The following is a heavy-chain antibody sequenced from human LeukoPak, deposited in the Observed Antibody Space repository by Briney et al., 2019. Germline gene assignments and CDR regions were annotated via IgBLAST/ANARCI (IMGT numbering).Heavy chain of an antibody. V-gene: IGHV3-30-3*01. CDR2: ISYDGSNK. D-gene: IGHD3-3*01. CDR1: GFTFSSYA. Sequence: GGSLRLSCAASGFTFSSYAMHWVRQAPGKGLEWVAVISYDGSNKYYADSVKGRFTISRDNSKNTLYLQMNSLRAEDTAVYYCAREAALRFLEWKFDYWGQGTLVTVSS. CDR3: AREAALRFLEWKFDY. J-gene: IGHJ4*02.